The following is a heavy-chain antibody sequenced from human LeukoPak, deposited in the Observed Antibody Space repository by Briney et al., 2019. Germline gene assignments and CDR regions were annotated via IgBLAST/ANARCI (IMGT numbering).Heavy chain of an antibody. V-gene: IGHV4-39*01. D-gene: IGHD6-13*01. CDR1: GGSISSSSYY. CDR2: IYYSGST. Sequence: SETLSLTCTVSGGSISSSSYYWGWIRQSPGKGLEWIGSIYYSGSTYYNPSLKSRVTISVDTSKNQLSLKLSSVTAADTAVYYCATHTSSWYGRFGYWGQGTLVTVSS. CDR3: ATHTSSWYGRFGY. J-gene: IGHJ4*02.